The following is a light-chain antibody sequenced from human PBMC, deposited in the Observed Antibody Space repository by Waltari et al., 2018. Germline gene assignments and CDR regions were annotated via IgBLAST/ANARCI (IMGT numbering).Light chain of an antibody. CDR2: DVS. V-gene: IGLV2-14*01. J-gene: IGLJ2*01. Sequence: QSALTQPASVSGSPGQSITISCTGNSSDVGGYNYVSWYKQHPGKATKLMIYDVSKRPSGVSYRFSGSKSGNTASLTISGLQAEDEADYYCSSYTSSSVVFGGGTKLTVL. CDR1: SSDVGGYNY. CDR3: SSYTSSSVV.